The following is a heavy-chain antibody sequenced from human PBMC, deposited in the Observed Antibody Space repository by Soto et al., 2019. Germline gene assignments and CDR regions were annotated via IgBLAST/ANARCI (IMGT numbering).Heavy chain of an antibody. CDR3: AKDLRYSTPSPFDY. D-gene: IGHD6-6*01. CDR1: GFTFDDYA. J-gene: IGHJ4*02. V-gene: IGHV3-9*01. CDR2: ISWNSGTI. Sequence: EVQLVESGGGLVQPGRSLRLACAASGFTFDDYAMHWVRQAPGKGLEWVSGISWNSGTIGYADSVKGRFTISRDTAKNSLYLQMNSLRAEDTALYYCAKDLRYSTPSPFDYWGQGTLVTVSS.